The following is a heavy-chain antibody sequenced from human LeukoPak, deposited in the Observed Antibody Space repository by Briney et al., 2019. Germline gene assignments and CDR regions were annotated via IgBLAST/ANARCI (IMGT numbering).Heavy chain of an antibody. CDR1: GYSISSGYY. D-gene: IGHD6-13*01. Sequence: SETLSLTCTVSGYSISSGYYWGWIRQPPGKGLEWIGSIYHSGSTNYNPSLKSRVTISVDTSKNQFSLKLSSVTAADTAVYYCARGWGGSSWFYYYYYMDVWGKGTTVTVSS. CDR2: IYHSGST. V-gene: IGHV4-38-2*02. J-gene: IGHJ6*03. CDR3: ARGWGGSSWFYYYYYMDV.